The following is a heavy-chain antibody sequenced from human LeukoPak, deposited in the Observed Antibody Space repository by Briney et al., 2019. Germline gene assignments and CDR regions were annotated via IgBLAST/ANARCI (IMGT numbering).Heavy chain of an antibody. V-gene: IGHV1-69*05. J-gene: IGHJ4*02. CDR3: ASALFSVSSPVPFDY. CDR1: GGTFSSYA. CDR2: IIPIFGTA. D-gene: IGHD3-3*01. Sequence: SVKVSCKASGGTFSSYAISWVRQAPGQGLEWMGGIIPIFGTANYAQKFQGRVTITTDESTSTAYMELSSLRSEDTAVYYCASALFSVSSPVPFDYWGQGTLVTVSS.